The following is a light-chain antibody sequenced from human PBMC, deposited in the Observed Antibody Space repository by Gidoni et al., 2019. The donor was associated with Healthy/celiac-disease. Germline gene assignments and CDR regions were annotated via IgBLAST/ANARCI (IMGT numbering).Light chain of an antibody. CDR3: QQYGSSPLT. CDR2: GAS. Sequence: IVLTQSPGTLSLSPGDRATLSCRVSQSVSSSYLAGYQQKPGQAPRLLIYGASSRATGSPDRFSGSGSGTDFTLTISRLEPEDFAGYYCQQYGSSPLTFGGGTKVEIK. CDR1: QSVSSSY. V-gene: IGKV3-20*01. J-gene: IGKJ4*01.